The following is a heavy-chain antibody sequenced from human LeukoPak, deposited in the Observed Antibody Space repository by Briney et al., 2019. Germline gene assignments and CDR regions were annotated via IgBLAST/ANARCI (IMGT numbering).Heavy chain of an antibody. Sequence: GGSLRLSCAAPGFIFNHHAMHWVRQAPGKGLEWVAVISYDGSNKYYADSVKGRFTISRDNSKNTLYLQMNSLRAEDTAVYYCARALVVPAAPLDYWGQGTLVTVSS. V-gene: IGHV3-30*19. CDR1: GFIFNHHA. D-gene: IGHD2-2*01. CDR3: ARALVVPAAPLDY. J-gene: IGHJ4*02. CDR2: ISYDGSNK.